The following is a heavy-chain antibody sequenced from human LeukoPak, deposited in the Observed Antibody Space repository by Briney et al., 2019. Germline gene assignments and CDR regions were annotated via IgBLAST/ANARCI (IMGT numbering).Heavy chain of an antibody. J-gene: IGHJ6*03. CDR2: ISGRGGST. CDR1: GFTFSSYA. Sequence: PGGSLRLSCAASGFTFSSYAMSWVRQAPGKGLEWVSAISGRGGSTYYADSVKGRFTISRDNSKNTLYLQMNSLRAEDTGVYYCAARYYDFWSGYYTDGYYYYMDVWGKGTTVTVSS. V-gene: IGHV3-23*01. D-gene: IGHD3-3*01. CDR3: AARYYDFWSGYYTDGYYYYMDV.